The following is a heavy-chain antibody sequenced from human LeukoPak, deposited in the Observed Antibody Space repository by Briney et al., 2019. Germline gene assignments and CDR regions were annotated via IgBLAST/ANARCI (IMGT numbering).Heavy chain of an antibody. D-gene: IGHD1-1*01. CDR3: ARDWKTNSFDY. V-gene: IGHV3-33*01. J-gene: IGHJ4*02. CDR2: IYYDGSNV. Sequence: GGSLRLSCAASEFTFTTYGMHWVRQAPGKGLEWVAFIYYDGSNVYYADYVKGRFTISRDISKNTLYLQMDSLRAEDTAIYYCARDWKTNSFDYWGQGTLVTVSS. CDR1: EFTFTTYG.